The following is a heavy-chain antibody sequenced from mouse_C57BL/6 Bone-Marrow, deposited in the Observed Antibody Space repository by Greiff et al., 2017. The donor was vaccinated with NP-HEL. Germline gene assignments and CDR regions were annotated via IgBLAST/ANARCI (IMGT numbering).Heavy chain of an antibody. Sequence: VQLQQSGAELVRPGASVKLSCTASGFNIKDDYMHWVKQRPEQGLEWIGWIDPENGDTEYASKFQGKATITADTSSNTAYLQLSSLTSEDTAVYYYTTGHYYGRGYFDDWGQGTTLTVSS. J-gene: IGHJ2*01. CDR1: GFNIKDDY. V-gene: IGHV14-4*01. CDR3: TTGHYYGRGYFDD. D-gene: IGHD1-1*01. CDR2: IDPENGDT.